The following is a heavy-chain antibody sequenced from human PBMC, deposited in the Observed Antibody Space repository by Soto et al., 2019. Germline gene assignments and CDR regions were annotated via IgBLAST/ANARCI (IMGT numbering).Heavy chain of an antibody. CDR1: GFSFSSYG. J-gene: IGHJ6*02. V-gene: IGHV3-33*01. Sequence: LLESGGGVVQPGRSLRLSCAASGFSFSSYGMYWVRQAPGKGLEWVAIIWYDATNKYYVDSVKGRFTISRDNSKNTLYLQMNSLRAEDTAVYYCARDTRIYSSGWYNYYGMDDWGQGTTVTVSS. D-gene: IGHD6-19*01. CDR2: IWYDATNK. CDR3: ARDTRIYSSGWYNYYGMDD.